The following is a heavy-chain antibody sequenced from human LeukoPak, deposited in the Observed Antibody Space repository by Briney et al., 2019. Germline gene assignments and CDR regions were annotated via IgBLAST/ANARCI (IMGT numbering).Heavy chain of an antibody. Sequence: GGSLRLSCAASGFTFSSYSMNWVRQAPGKGLEWVSSISSSSSYIYYADSVKGRFTISRDNAKNSPYLQMNSLRAEDTAVYYCASVGNYYYGSGSYYNFDYWGQGTLVTVSS. D-gene: IGHD3-10*01. CDR2: ISSSSSYI. J-gene: IGHJ4*02. CDR3: ASVGNYYYGSGSYYNFDY. V-gene: IGHV3-21*01. CDR1: GFTFSSYS.